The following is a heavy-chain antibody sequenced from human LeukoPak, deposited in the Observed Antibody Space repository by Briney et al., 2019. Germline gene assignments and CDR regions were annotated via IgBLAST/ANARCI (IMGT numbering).Heavy chain of an antibody. D-gene: IGHD6-13*01. J-gene: IGHJ4*02. V-gene: IGHV4-4*07. CDR3: AREASSSWYEPFDY. CDR1: GGSISSYY. CDR2: IYTSGST. Sequence: SETLSLTCTVSGGSISSYYWSWIRQPAGKGLEWIGRIYTSGSTNYNPSLKSRVTVSVDTSKNQFSLKLSSVTAADTAVYYCAREASSSWYEPFDYWGQGTLVTVSS.